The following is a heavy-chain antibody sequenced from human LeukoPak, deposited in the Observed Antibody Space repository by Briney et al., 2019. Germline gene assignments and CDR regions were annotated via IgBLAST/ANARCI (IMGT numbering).Heavy chain of an antibody. CDR1: GDSFSSHY. CDR3: ARDLVTATKGFDI. V-gene: IGHV4-59*11. CDR2: ISHIGRT. J-gene: IGHJ3*02. D-gene: IGHD4-17*01. Sequence: SETLSLTCAVSGDSFSSHYWTWIRQSPGTGLEWIGYISHIGRTNYNPSLKSRVTISIDTSKNQFSLKLRSVTAADTAVYYCARDLVTATKGFDIWGQGTMVSVSS.